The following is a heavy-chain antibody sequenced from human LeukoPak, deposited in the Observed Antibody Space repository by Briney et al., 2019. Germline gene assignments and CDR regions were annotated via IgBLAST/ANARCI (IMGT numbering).Heavy chain of an antibody. CDR2: SDDGGHT. V-gene: IGHV4-4*07. J-gene: IGHJ4*02. Sequence: SETLSLTCSVSGGSISGYKWAWIRQPAGKGLEWLGRSDDGGHTDYSPSLESRLTVSVDKSKNQVSLKLTSVTAADTAVYYCARAARRPDGWTGGSYRWGQGIPVTVSS. D-gene: IGHD5-24*01. CDR1: GGSISGYK. CDR3: ARAARRPDGWTGGSYR.